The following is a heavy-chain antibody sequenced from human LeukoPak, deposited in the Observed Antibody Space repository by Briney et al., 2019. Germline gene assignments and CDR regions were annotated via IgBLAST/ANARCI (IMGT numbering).Heavy chain of an antibody. D-gene: IGHD3-22*01. Sequence: PGGSLRLSCAASGFSVSSNYMSWVRQAPGKGLEWVSVIYRGGSTYYADSVKGRFTISRDNSKNTLYLQMNSLRAEDTAVYYCARDYYRGDMDVWGKGTTVTIS. J-gene: IGHJ6*03. CDR2: IYRGGST. CDR1: GFSVSSNY. CDR3: ARDYYRGDMDV. V-gene: IGHV3-53*01.